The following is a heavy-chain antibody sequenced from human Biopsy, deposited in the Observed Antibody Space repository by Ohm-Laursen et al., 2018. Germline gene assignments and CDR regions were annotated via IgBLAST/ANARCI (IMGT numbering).Heavy chain of an antibody. CDR3: ARNRVDVVKVTTIGWNLDL. Sequence: SDTLSLTCTVSGDTISTYYWNWIRQTPGKGLEWIGYIHYTGHIRINPSLNSRATISVDTSKDQFSLKLSSLTAADTAIYYCARNRVDVVKVTTIGWNLDLWGRGTLVTVS. J-gene: IGHJ2*01. CDR2: IHYTGHI. D-gene: IGHD5-12*01. CDR1: GDTISTYY. V-gene: IGHV4-59*08.